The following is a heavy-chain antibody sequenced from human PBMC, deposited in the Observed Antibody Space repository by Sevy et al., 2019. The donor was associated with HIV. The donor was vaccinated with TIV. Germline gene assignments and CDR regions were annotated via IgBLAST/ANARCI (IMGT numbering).Heavy chain of an antibody. D-gene: IGHD6-19*01. CDR1: GFTFSSYG. CDR2: ISYDGSNK. CDR3: AKDTLAVAGTGLY. V-gene: IGHV3-30*18. Sequence: GGSLRLSCAASGFTFSSYGMHWVRQAPGKGLEWVAVISYDGSNKYYADSVKGRFTISRENSKNTQYLQMNSLRAKDTAGYYCAKDTLAVAGTGLYWGQGTLVTVSS. J-gene: IGHJ4*02.